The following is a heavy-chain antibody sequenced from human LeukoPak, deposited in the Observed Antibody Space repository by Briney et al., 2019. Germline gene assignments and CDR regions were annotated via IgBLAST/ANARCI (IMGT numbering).Heavy chain of an antibody. Sequence: GGSLRLSCAASGFTFSSYEMNWVRQAPGKGLEWVSYISSSGSTIYYADSVKGRFTISRDNAKNSLYLQMNSLRAEDTAVYYCAGRAAAGTIDYYYYMDVWGKGTTVTVSS. J-gene: IGHJ6*03. CDR3: AGRAAAGTIDYYYYMDV. CDR2: ISSSGSTI. V-gene: IGHV3-48*03. CDR1: GFTFSSYE. D-gene: IGHD6-13*01.